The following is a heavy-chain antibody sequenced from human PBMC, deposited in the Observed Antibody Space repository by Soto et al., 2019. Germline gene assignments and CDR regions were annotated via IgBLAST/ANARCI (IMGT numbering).Heavy chain of an antibody. D-gene: IGHD4-17*01. CDR3: TTVSTVTHLRPFDY. Sequence: SGGSLRLSCAASGFTFSNAWMSWVRQAPGKGLEWVGRIKSKTDGGTTDYAAPVKGRFTISRDDSKNTLYLQMNSLKTEDTAVYYCTTVSTVTHLRPFDYWGQGTLVTVSS. V-gene: IGHV3-15*01. CDR1: GFTFSNAW. J-gene: IGHJ4*02. CDR2: IKSKTDGGTT.